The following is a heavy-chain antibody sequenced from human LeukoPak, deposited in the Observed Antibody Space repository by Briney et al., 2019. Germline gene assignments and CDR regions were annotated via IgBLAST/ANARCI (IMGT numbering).Heavy chain of an antibody. CDR3: AVKYYDSSGYYGLFDY. CDR2: INHSGST. Sequence: SETLSLTCAVYGGSFSGYYWSWIRQPPGKALEWIGEINHSGSTNYNPSLKSRVTISVDTSKNQFSLKLSSVTAADTAVYYCAVKYYDSSGYYGLFDYWGQGTLVTVSS. CDR1: GGSFSGYY. J-gene: IGHJ4*02. V-gene: IGHV4-34*01. D-gene: IGHD3-22*01.